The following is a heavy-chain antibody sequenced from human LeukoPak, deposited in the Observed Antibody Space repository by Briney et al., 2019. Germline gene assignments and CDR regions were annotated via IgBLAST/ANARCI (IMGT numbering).Heavy chain of an antibody. Sequence: PGGSLRLSCAASGFTFSNAWVSWVRQAPGKGLEWVGRIKRKTDGRTKDYGTHVKRRFTNSRDDSKNTLYLQMNSLKTEHTAVYYCTTETVVVPAAMGAGLWGNWGQGTLVTVSS. CDR2: IKRKTDGRTK. V-gene: IGHV3-15*01. J-gene: IGHJ4*02. CDR1: GFTFSNAW. D-gene: IGHD2-2*01. CDR3: TTETVVVPAAMGAGLWGN.